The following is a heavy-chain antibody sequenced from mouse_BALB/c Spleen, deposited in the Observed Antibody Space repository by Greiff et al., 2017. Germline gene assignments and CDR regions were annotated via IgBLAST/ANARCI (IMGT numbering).Heavy chain of an antibody. CDR2: INPYNGDT. J-gene: IGHJ1*01. CDR1: GYSFTGYF. V-gene: IGHV1-20*02. CDR3: ARGGLRRGGYCDV. D-gene: IGHD2-2*01. Sequence: EVQLQQSGPELVKPGASVKISCKAAGYSFTGYFMNWVMQSHGKSLEWIGRINPYNGDTFYNQKFKGKATLTVDKSSSTAHMEIRSLASEDSAVYYCARGGLRRGGYCDVWGAGTTVTVSS.